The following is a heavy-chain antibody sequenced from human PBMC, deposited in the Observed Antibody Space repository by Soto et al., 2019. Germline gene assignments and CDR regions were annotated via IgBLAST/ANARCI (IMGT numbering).Heavy chain of an antibody. V-gene: IGHV3-74*01. J-gene: IGHJ4*02. CDR2: INSDGSST. Sequence: GGSLRLSCAASGFTFSSYWMHWVRQAPGKGLVWVSRINSDGSSTSYADSVKGRFTISRDNAKNTLYLQMNSLRAEDTAVYYCARTTYRGDGYNDYWGQGTLVTVSS. D-gene: IGHD2-21*01. CDR3: ARTTYRGDGYNDY. CDR1: GFTFSSYW.